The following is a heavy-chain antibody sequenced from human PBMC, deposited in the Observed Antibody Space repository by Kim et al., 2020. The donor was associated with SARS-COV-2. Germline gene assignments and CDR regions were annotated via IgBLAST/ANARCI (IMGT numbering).Heavy chain of an antibody. CDR2: IYYSGST. J-gene: IGHJ4*02. CDR1: GGSISSSSYY. V-gene: IGHV4-39*01. Sequence: SETLSLTCTVSGGSISSSSYYWGWIRQPPGKGLEWIGSIYYSGSTYYNPSLKSRVTISVDTSKNQFSLKLSSVTAADTAVYYCARLLATVVTRGGFDYWGQGTLVTVSS. D-gene: IGHD4-17*01. CDR3: ARLLATVVTRGGFDY.